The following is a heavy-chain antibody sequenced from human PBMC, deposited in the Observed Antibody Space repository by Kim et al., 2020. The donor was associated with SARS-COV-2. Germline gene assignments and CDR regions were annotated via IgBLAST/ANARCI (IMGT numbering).Heavy chain of an antibody. D-gene: IGHD1-26*01. CDR2: ISNSIDYT. CDR3: ARVGDGPSGSHYCDY. J-gene: IGHJ4*02. Sequence: GGSLRLSCAASGFSFGDYYMSWIRQTPGKGLEWLSYISNSIDYTKYADSVKGRFTISRDNVKNSLYLQMNSLRAEDTAVYYCARVGDGPSGSHYCDYWGQGTLVTVSS. V-gene: IGHV3-11*05. CDR1: GFSFGDYY.